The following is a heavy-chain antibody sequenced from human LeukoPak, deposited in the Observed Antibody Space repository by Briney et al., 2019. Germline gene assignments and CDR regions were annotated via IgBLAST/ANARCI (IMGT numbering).Heavy chain of an antibody. CDR3: TPLTYHYDSSGYYYVGYFQH. Sequence: KSGGSLRLSCAASGXAFNNAWMTWVPQAPGKGLEWVGRIKSKTDGGTTEYAAPVQGRFTISRDDSKNTLYLQMNSVKTEDTAVYYCTPLTYHYDSSGYYYVGYFQHWGQGTLVTVSS. V-gene: IGHV3-15*05. J-gene: IGHJ1*01. D-gene: IGHD3-22*01. CDR2: IKSKTDGGTT. CDR1: GXAFNNAW.